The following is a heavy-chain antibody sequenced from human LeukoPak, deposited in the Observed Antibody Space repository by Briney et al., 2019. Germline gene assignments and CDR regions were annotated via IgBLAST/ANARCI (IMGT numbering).Heavy chain of an antibody. CDR3: ARGLDMVIAVAGT. D-gene: IGHD6-19*01. V-gene: IGHV4-34*01. CDR1: GGSFSGYY. J-gene: IGHJ4*02. CDR2: INHSGST. Sequence: SETLSLTGAVYGGSFSGYYWSWIRQPPGKGLEWIGEINHSGSTNYNPSLKSRVTISVDTSKNQFSLKLSSVTAADTAVYYCARGLDMVIAVAGTWGQGTLVTVSS.